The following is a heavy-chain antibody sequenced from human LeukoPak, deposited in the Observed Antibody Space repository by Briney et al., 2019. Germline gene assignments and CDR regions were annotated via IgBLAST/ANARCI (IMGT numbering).Heavy chain of an antibody. D-gene: IGHD3-10*01. Sequence: SETLSLTCAVYGGSFSGYYWSWIRQPPGKGLEWIGEINHSGSTNYNASLKSRVTISVDTSKNQFSLKLSSVTAADTAVYYCARGVNYYGSGSYYKSYYYYMDVWGKGTTVTISS. CDR3: ARGVNYYGSGSYYKSYYYYMDV. CDR1: GGSFSGYY. V-gene: IGHV4-34*01. CDR2: INHSGST. J-gene: IGHJ6*03.